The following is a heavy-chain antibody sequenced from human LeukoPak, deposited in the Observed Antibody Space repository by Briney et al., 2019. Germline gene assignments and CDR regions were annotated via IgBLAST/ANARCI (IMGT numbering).Heavy chain of an antibody. V-gene: IGHV3-21*01. CDR2: ISSSSSYI. CDR1: GFTFSGNS. Sequence: PGGSLRFSCAASGFTFSGNSMTWVRQAQGKGREGVSSISSSSSYIYYADSVKGRFTISRDNAKNSLYLQMNSLRAEDTAVYYCARVGSSSSGGETYCDYWGQGTLVTVSS. D-gene: IGHD6-6*01. CDR3: ARVGSSSSGGETYCDY. J-gene: IGHJ4*02.